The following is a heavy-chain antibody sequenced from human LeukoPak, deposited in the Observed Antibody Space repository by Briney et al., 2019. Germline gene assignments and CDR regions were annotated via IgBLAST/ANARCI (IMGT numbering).Heavy chain of an antibody. Sequence: SETLSLTCTVSGGSISSGSYYWSWIRQPAGKGLEWIGRIYTSGSTNYNPSLKSRVTISVDTSKNQFSLKLSSVTAADTAVYYCASGYNLDYWGQGTLVTASS. D-gene: IGHD5-24*01. CDR1: GGSISSGSYY. CDR3: ASGYNLDY. V-gene: IGHV4-61*02. CDR2: IYTSGST. J-gene: IGHJ4*02.